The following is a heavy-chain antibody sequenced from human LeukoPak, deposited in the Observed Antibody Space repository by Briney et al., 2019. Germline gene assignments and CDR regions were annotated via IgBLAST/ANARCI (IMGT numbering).Heavy chain of an antibody. CDR1: GGSFSGCY. CDR3: ARRGYYSSGSDS. D-gene: IGHD6-19*01. J-gene: IGHJ4*02. CDR2: SNHSGST. V-gene: IGHV4-34*01. Sequence: SETLSLTCAVYGGSFSGCYWSWIRERPGKGLEWIGESNHSGSTNYNPSLHTRVTTSVDTSQPQFSPPLSSVTAAHTAVYYCARRGYYSSGSDSWGQGTLVTVSS.